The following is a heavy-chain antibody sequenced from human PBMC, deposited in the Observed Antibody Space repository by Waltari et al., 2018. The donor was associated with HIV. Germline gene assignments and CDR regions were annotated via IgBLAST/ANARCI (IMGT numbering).Heavy chain of an antibody. CDR1: GGPIRIYY. D-gene: IGHD1-26*01. CDR3: ARSGSYRGYFDY. Sequence: QVQLQESGPGLVKPSETLPLTRTVSGGPIRIYYSSWIRQPPGKGLGWIGYIYYSGSTNYNPSLKSRVTISVDTSKNQFSLKLSSVTAADTAVYYCARSGSYRGYFDYWGQGTLVTVSS. CDR2: IYYSGST. V-gene: IGHV4-59*01. J-gene: IGHJ4*02.